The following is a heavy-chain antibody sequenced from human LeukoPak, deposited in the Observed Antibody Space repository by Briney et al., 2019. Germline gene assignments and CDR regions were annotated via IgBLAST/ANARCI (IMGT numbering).Heavy chain of an antibody. J-gene: IGHJ4*02. CDR2: ISGSGGST. V-gene: IGHV3-23*01. CDR3: AKDFGPQDIVVVVAATAFFDY. D-gene: IGHD2-15*01. CDR1: GFTFSSYA. Sequence: GGSLRLSCAASGFTFSSYAMSWVRQAPGKGLEWGSAISGSGGSTYYADSVKGRFTISRDNSKNTLYLQMNSLRAEDTAVYYCAKDFGPQDIVVVVAATAFFDYWGQGTLVTVSS.